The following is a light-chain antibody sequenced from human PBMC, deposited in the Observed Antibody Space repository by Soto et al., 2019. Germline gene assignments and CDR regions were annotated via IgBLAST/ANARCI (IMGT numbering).Light chain of an antibody. CDR2: DAS. V-gene: IGKV1-13*02. Sequence: AIQLTQSPSSVSASVGDRVTISCRASQHVSGGLAWYQQKPGKTPKLLIYDASSLESGVPSRFRGSGSGTDFTLTISMLQPEDFATYYCQQFIAYMWTCGPGTKVDI. CDR1: QHVSGG. J-gene: IGKJ3*01. CDR3: QQFIAYMWT.